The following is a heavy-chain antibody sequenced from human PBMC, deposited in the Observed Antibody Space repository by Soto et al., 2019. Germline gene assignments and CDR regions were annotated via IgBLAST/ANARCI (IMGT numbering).Heavy chain of an antibody. D-gene: IGHD2-2*01. CDR1: GFTFSSYA. V-gene: IGHV3-23*01. J-gene: IGHJ4*02. Sequence: GGSLRLSCAASGFTFSSYAMSWVRQAPGKGLEWVSGVSGSGTGTYYADSVKGRFTISRDNSKNTLYLQMNSLRAEDTAVYYCAKDVRYCSSSSCVDWGQGTLVTVSS. CDR3: AKDVRYCSSSSCVD. CDR2: VSGSGTGT.